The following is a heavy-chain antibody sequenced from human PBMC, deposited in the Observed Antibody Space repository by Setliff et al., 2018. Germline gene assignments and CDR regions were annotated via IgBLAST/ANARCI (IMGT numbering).Heavy chain of an antibody. CDR3: GRDVFDFRTGQGGP. D-gene: IGHD3-3*01. Sequence: ASVKVSCKASGGTFSSSAISWVRQVPGQGLEWMGWINNYNFNTQYAQKFQGRVTVTTDTSTTTAYMELRSLRPDDTAVYYCGRDVFDFRTGQGGPWGQGTRVTVSS. CDR1: GGTFSSSA. V-gene: IGHV1-18*01. J-gene: IGHJ5*02. CDR2: INNYNFNT.